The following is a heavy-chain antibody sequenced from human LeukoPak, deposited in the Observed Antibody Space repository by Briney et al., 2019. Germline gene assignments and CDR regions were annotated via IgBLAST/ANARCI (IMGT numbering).Heavy chain of an antibody. CDR1: GYTLTELS. V-gene: IGHV1-24*01. CDR2: LDPEDGET. CDR3: AALDCSSISCSLDN. J-gene: IGHJ4*02. D-gene: IGHD2-2*01. Sequence: ASVKVSCKVSGYTLTELSMHWVRQAPGKGLEWMGGLDPEDGETIYAQKFQDTVTMTEDTSADTAYMELSSLTSEDTAVYYCAALDCSSISCSLDNWGQGTLVTVSS.